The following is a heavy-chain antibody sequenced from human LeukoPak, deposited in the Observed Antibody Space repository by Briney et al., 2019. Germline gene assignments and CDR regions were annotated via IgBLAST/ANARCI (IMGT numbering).Heavy chain of an antibody. CDR2: ISGDGGST. Sequence: GGSLRLSCAASGFTFDDYAMHWVRQAPGKGLEWFSLISGDGGSTYYADSVKGRFTISRDNSKNSLYLQMNSLRTEDTALYYCAKDMNYYGSGSYFDYWGQGTLVTVSS. D-gene: IGHD3-10*01. J-gene: IGHJ4*02. CDR3: AKDMNYYGSGSYFDY. V-gene: IGHV3-43*02. CDR1: GFTFDDYA.